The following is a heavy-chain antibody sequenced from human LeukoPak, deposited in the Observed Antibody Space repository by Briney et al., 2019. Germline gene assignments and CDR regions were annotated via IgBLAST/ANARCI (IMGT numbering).Heavy chain of an antibody. CDR2: IIPIFGTA. V-gene: IGHV1-69*13. CDR1: GGTFSSYA. Sequence: GASVKVSCKASGGTFSSYAISWVRQAPGQGLEWMGGIIPIFGTANYAQKFQGRVTITADESTGTAYMELSSLRSEDTAVYYCAADPYDFWSGYYSTTLDAFDIWGQGTMVTVSS. D-gene: IGHD3-3*01. J-gene: IGHJ3*02. CDR3: AADPYDFWSGYYSTTLDAFDI.